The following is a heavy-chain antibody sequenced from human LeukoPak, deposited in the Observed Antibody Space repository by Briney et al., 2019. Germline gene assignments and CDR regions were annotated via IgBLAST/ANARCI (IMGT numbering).Heavy chain of an antibody. Sequence: GGSLRLSCAASGFTFSSYGMSWVRQTPGKGLEWVSTITSGGSTYHADSVRGRLTISRDNSKSTLYLQMNSLGAEDTGVYYCSKSYSSGPWGQGALVTVSS. CDR2: ITSGGST. CDR1: GFTFSSYG. D-gene: IGHD6-19*01. J-gene: IGHJ5*02. CDR3: SKSYSSGP. V-gene: IGHV3-23*01.